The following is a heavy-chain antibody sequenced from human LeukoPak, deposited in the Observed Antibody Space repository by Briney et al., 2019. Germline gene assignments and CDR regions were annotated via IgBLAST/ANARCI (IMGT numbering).Heavy chain of an antibody. D-gene: IGHD1-26*01. CDR2: ISWNSGSI. V-gene: IGHV3-9*01. J-gene: IGHJ4*02. CDR3: ARDSIVGATPFDY. CDR1: GFTFDDYA. Sequence: GGSLRLSCAASGFTFDDYAMHWVRQAPGKGLEWVSGISWNSGSIGYADSVKGRFTISRDNAKNTLYLQMNSLRAEDTAVYYCARDSIVGATPFDYWGQGTLVTVSS.